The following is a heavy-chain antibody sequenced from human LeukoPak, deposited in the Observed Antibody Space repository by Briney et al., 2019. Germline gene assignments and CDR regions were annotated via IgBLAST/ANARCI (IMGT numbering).Heavy chain of an antibody. J-gene: IGHJ4*02. CDR1: GFTVSNNY. Sequence: GGSLRLSCAASGFTVSNNYMTWVRQPPGKGLEWASIIYSGGGTNYADSVKGRFTISRDNSKNTLYLQMNSLRAEDTAVYYCARKNWGSEFYYFDYWGQGTLVTVSS. CDR3: ARKNWGSEFYYFDY. D-gene: IGHD7-27*01. V-gene: IGHV3-53*01. CDR2: IYSGGGT.